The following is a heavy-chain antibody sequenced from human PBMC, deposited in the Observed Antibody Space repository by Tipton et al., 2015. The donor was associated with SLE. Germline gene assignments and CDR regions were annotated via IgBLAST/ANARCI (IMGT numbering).Heavy chain of an antibody. V-gene: IGHV4-59*08. D-gene: IGHD4-17*01. CDR1: GGSISSYY. CDR2: IYYSGST. J-gene: IGHJ4*02. Sequence: TLSLTCTVSGGSISSYYWSWIRQPPGKGLEWIGYIYYSGSTNYNPSLKSRVTISVDTSKNQFSLKLSSVTAADTAVYYCARLFSPTPYGDYVYFDYWGQGTPVTVSS. CDR3: ARLFSPTPYGDYVYFDY.